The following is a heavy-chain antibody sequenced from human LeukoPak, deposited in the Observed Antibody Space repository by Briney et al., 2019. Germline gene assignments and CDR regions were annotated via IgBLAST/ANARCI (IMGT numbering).Heavy chain of an antibody. CDR3: ARIAS. CDR1: GFTFSSYW. CDR2: INTDGSIT. V-gene: IGHV3-74*01. J-gene: IGHJ5*01. Sequence: QSGGSLRLSCAASGFTFSSYWMHWVRHAPGKGLVWVSRINTDGSITIYADSVKGRFTISRDNAENTLYLKMNSLRAEDTAVYYCARIASWGQGTLVIVSS.